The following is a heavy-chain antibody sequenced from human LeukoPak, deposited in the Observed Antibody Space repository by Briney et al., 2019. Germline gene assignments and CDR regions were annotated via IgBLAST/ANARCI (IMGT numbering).Heavy chain of an antibody. CDR3: ARDSLSGYELNY. CDR1: GYTFTSYY. J-gene: IGHJ4*02. CDR2: INPSGGST. Sequence: ASVNVSCKASGYTFTSYYMHWVRQAPGQGLEWMGIINPSGGSTSYAQKFQGRVTMTRDTSTSTVYMELSSLRSEDTAVYYCARDSLSGYELNYWGQGTLVTVSS. V-gene: IGHV1-46*01. D-gene: IGHD5-12*01.